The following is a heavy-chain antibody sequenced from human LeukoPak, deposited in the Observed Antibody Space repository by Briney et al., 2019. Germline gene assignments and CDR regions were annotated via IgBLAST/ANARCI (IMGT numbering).Heavy chain of an antibody. CDR2: IHYSGST. CDR1: DDSISDYY. CDR3: ARGERLGPDF. D-gene: IGHD1-1*01. J-gene: IGHJ4*02. V-gene: IGHV4-59*01. Sequence: SETLSLTCTVSDDSISDYYRSWIRQPPGKGLEWIGYIHYSGSTNYNPSLQSRVTISVDTSRSHFSLKLSSATAADTAVYYCARGERLGPDFWGQGTLVTVSS.